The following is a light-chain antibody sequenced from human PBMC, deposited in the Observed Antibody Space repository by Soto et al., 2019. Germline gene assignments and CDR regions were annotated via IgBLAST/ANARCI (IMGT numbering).Light chain of an antibody. CDR3: SSYTTAYTQV. CDR1: SSDVGHYDY. Sequence: QSALTQPASVSGSPGQSITISCTGTSSDVGHYDYVSWYQQHPGKVPKLIISEVTTRPSGVSDRFSGSKPGNTASLTISRLQAEDEAHYYCSSYTTAYTQVFGGGTKVTVL. V-gene: IGLV2-14*01. J-gene: IGLJ3*02. CDR2: EVT.